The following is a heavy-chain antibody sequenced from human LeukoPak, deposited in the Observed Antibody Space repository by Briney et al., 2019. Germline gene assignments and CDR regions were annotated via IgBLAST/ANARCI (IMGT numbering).Heavy chain of an antibody. Sequence: PGGSLRLSCAASGFTVSSNYMSWVRQAPGKGLEGVSVIYSGGSTYYADSVKGRFTISRHNSKNTLYLKMNSLRAEDTAVYYCARDRREGVDGMYVWGQGTTVTVSS. CDR1: GFTVSSNY. CDR2: IYSGGST. CDR3: ARDRREGVDGMYV. V-gene: IGHV3-53*04. D-gene: IGHD3-10*01. J-gene: IGHJ6*02.